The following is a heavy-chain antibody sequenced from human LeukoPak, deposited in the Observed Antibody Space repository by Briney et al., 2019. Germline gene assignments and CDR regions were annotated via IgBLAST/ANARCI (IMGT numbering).Heavy chain of an antibody. CDR2: INHSGST. CDR3: ASHGDYNRNWFDP. J-gene: IGHJ5*02. CDR1: GGSFCGYY. D-gene: IGHD4-17*01. V-gene: IGHV4-34*01. Sequence: SETLSLTCAVYGGSFCGYYWSWIRQPPGKGLEWIGEINHSGSTNYNPSLKSRVTISVDTSKNQFSLKLSSVTAADTAVYYCASHGDYNRNWFDPWGQGTLVTVSS.